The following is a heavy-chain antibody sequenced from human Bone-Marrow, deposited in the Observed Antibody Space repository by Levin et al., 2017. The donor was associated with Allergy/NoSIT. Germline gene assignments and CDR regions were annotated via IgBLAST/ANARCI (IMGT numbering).Heavy chain of an antibody. CDR3: MKRGLKGY. J-gene: IGHJ4*02. V-gene: IGHV3-53*01. D-gene: IGHD5-24*01. CDR1: GFTVSNNY. CDR2: IYSGGST. Sequence: GESLKISCAASGFTVSNNYMSWVRQAPGKGLEWVSLIYSGGSTYYADSVKGRFTISRDSSKNTLYLQMNSLRADDTAVYYCMKRGLKGYWGQGTLVTVSS.